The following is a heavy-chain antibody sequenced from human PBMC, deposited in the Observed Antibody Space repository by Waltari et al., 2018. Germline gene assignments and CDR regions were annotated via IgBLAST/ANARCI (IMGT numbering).Heavy chain of an antibody. CDR1: GCTLGKYG. D-gene: IGHD6-13*01. J-gene: IGHJ6*02. Sequence: QVHVVESGGGVVQPGGSLRLSCAASGCTLGKYGMHWVRQAPGKGLEWVAVIQYDGSIKNYADSVKGRFTISRENSKNTLYLEMKSLRAEDTAVYYCAREYSRICFHALDGWGQGTAVTVSS. CDR3: AREYSRICFHALDG. CDR2: IQYDGSIK. V-gene: IGHV3-33*05.